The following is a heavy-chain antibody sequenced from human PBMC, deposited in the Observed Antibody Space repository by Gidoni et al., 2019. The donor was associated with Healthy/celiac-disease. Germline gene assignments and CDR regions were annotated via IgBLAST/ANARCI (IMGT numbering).Heavy chain of an antibody. Sequence: EVQLVESGGGLVKPGGSLRLSCAASGFNFSSYSMNWVRQAPGKGLEWVSYISSSSSYRYYADSVKGRFTISRDNAKNSLYLQMNSLRAEDTAVYYCASSSSWYADYWGQGTLVTVSS. CDR3: ASSSSWYADY. V-gene: IGHV3-21*01. CDR1: GFNFSSYS. J-gene: IGHJ4*02. D-gene: IGHD6-13*01. CDR2: ISSSSSYR.